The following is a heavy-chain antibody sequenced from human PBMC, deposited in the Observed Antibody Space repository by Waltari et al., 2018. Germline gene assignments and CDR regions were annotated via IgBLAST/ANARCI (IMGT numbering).Heavy chain of an antibody. CDR3: ARVFGYYYYYMDV. CDR1: GGSLSGYH. CDR2: INDSGRT. D-gene: IGHD3-3*01. Sequence: QVQLQQWGAGLLKPSETLSLTCDVSGGSLSGYHWTWIRQPPGKGLEWIGEINDSGRTTYNPCLESRVTVSIDTANNQFSLRVRSVTAADTAVYYCARVFGYYYYYMDVWGKGTTVTISS. J-gene: IGHJ6*03. V-gene: IGHV4-34*02.